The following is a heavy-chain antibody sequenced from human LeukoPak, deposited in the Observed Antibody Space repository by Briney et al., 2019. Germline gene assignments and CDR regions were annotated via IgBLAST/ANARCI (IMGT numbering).Heavy chain of an antibody. CDR3: ARDPYSGAYGDTYYYYMDV. J-gene: IGHJ6*03. Sequence: GGSLRLSCAASGFTFSSYAMSWVRQAPGKGLEWVSAISGSGGSTYYADSVKGRFTISRDNSKNTLYLQMNSLRAEDTAVYYCARDPYSGAYGDTYYYYMDVWGKGTTVTISS. CDR2: ISGSGGST. V-gene: IGHV3-23*01. CDR1: GFTFSSYA. D-gene: IGHD1-26*01.